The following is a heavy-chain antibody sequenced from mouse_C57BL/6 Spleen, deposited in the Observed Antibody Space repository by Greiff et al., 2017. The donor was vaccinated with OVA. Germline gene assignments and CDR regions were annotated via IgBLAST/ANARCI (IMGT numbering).Heavy chain of an antibody. D-gene: IGHD4-1*01. V-gene: IGHV7-1*01. J-gene: IGHJ1*03. CDR2: SRNKANDYTT. CDR3: ARENWVWYFDD. Sequence: EVKLMESGGGLVQSGRSLRLSCATSGFTFSDFYMEWVRQAPGKGLEWIAASRNKANDYTTEYSASVKGRFIVSRDTSQSILHLQMNALRAEDTAIYYCARENWVWYFDDWGKGTTLTVSS. CDR1: GFTFSDFY.